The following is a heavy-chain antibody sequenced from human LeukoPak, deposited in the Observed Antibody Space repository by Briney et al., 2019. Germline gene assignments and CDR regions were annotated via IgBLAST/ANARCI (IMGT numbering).Heavy chain of an antibody. CDR3: AEGTIFPHAFDI. Sequence: GGSLRLSCAASEFSVGSNYMTWVRQAPGKGLEWVSLIYSGGSTYYADSVKGRFTISRDNSKNTLYLQMNSLRAEDTAVYYCAEGTIFPHAFDIWGQGTMVTVSS. J-gene: IGHJ3*02. CDR1: EFSVGSNY. D-gene: IGHD3-9*01. V-gene: IGHV3-66*01. CDR2: IYSGGST.